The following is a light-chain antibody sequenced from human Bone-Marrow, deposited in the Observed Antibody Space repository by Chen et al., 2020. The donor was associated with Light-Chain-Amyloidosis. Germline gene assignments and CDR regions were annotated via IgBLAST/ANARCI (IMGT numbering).Light chain of an antibody. CDR2: RDT. Sequence: SYELTQPPSLSVSPGQTARITCSGDDLPTKYAYWYQQKPGQAPVPVIHRDTERPSGISERFSGSGSGTTATLTISEVQAEDEADYHCQSADSSGTYEVIFGGGTKLTVL. CDR3: QSADSSGTYEVI. CDR1: DLPTKY. J-gene: IGLJ2*01. V-gene: IGLV3-25*03.